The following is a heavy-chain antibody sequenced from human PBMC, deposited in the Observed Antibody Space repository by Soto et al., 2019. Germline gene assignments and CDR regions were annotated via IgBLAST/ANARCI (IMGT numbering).Heavy chain of an antibody. Sequence: PGGSLRLSCAASGFTFSSYEMNWVRQAPGKGLEWVSYISSSGSTIYYADSVKGRFTISRDNAKNSLYLQMNSLRAEDTAVYYCARFSSGWYYWFDPWGQGTLVTVSS. CDR1: GFTFSSYE. CDR2: ISSSGSTI. CDR3: ARFSSGWYYWFDP. V-gene: IGHV3-48*03. J-gene: IGHJ5*02. D-gene: IGHD6-19*01.